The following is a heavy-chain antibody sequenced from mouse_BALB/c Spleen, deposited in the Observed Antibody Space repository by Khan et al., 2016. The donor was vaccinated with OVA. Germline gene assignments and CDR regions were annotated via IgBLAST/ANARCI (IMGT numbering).Heavy chain of an antibody. Sequence: EVQLVESGPGLVKPSQSLSLTCTVTGYSITSGYGWNWIRQFPGNKLEWMGYISYSGSTNYNPSLKHRISITRDTSKNQCVLQLNSVTTEDTATYYCARTARIKYWGQGTTLTVSS. CDR1: GYSITSGYG. V-gene: IGHV3-2*02. CDR2: ISYSGST. J-gene: IGHJ2*01. D-gene: IGHD3-3*01. CDR3: ARTARIKY.